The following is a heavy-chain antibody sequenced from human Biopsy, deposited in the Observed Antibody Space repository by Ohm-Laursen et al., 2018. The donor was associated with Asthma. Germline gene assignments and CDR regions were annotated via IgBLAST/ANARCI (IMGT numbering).Heavy chain of an antibody. CDR2: MSYDGSIK. J-gene: IGHJ4*02. V-gene: IGHV3-30*03. CDR3: ARGLDYSGRSGFDY. CDR1: GFTFSSYG. Sequence: SLRLSCSASGFTFSSYGMDWVRQAPGKGLEWVALMSYDGSIKDYADSVKGRFTISRDNSMNTLYLHMNSLRVEDTAVYYCARGLDYSGRSGFDYWGQGTLVTVTS. D-gene: IGHD3-10*01.